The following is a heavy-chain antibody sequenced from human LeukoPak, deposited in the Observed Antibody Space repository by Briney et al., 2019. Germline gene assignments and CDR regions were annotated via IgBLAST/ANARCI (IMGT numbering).Heavy chain of an antibody. J-gene: IGHJ4*02. Sequence: SETLSLTCTVSGGSISSYSWTWIRQPPGKGLEWIGNILYSGTTNYNPSLKSRVTISADTSKNQFSLKVTSVTAADTAVYYCARGGPRRDGYNADYRGQGTLVTVSS. V-gene: IGHV4-59*01. CDR2: ILYSGTT. CDR3: ARGGPRRDGYNADY. D-gene: IGHD5-24*01. CDR1: GGSISSYS.